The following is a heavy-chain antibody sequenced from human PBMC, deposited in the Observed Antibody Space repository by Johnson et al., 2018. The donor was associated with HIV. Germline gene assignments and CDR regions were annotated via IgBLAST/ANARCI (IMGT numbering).Heavy chain of an antibody. V-gene: IGHV3-30*02. Sequence: QVQLVESGGGLVQPGGSLRLSCAASGFTFSSYGMHWVRQAPGKGLEWVAFIRYDGSYKYYADSVKGRFTISRDNSKNTLFLQMNSLRVEDTAVYYCARAQTYYDFWSGYDAFDIWGQGTMVTVSS. J-gene: IGHJ3*02. D-gene: IGHD3-3*01. CDR1: GFTFSSYG. CDR2: IRYDGSYK. CDR3: ARAQTYYDFWSGYDAFDI.